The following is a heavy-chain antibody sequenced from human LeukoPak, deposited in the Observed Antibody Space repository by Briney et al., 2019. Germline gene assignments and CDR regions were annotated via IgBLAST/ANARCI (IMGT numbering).Heavy chain of an antibody. Sequence: PGGSLRLSCAASGLSFSTAWMGWVRQAPGKGLEWVGRIQSKSDDGTAVYTAPVKGRFTISRDDSKNTLYLQMNSLKTEDTAVYYCTTDRSVVVVPAAISPAPFDYWGQGTLVTVSS. J-gene: IGHJ4*02. V-gene: IGHV3-15*01. D-gene: IGHD2-2*02. CDR2: IQSKSDDGTA. CDR3: TTDRSVVVVPAAISPAPFDY. CDR1: GLSFSTAW.